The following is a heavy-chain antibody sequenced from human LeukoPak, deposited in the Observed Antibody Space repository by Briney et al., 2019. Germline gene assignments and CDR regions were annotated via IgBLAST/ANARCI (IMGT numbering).Heavy chain of an antibody. CDR3: ARDKVWESIMITFGGVIADNWFDP. V-gene: IGHV1-2*02. J-gene: IGHJ5*02. D-gene: IGHD3-16*02. CDR2: INPNSGGT. CDR1: GYTFTGYY. Sequence: ASVKVSCKASGYTFTGYYMHWVRQAPGQGLEWMGWINPNSGGTNYAQKFQGRATMTRDTSISTAYMELSRLRSDDTAVYYCARDKVWESIMITFGGVIADNWFDPWGQGTLVTVSS.